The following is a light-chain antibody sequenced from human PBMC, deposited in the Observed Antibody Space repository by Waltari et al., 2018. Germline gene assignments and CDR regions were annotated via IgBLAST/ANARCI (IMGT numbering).Light chain of an antibody. CDR2: NND. CDR1: YSNIGHNS. Sequence: QSVLTQPPSASGTPGQRVTISCSGSYSNIGHNSVNWYQQVPGTAPQLLIYNNDRRPSWVPYRFSGSKSGTSASLAISGLQSEDEADYYCAAWDDSLNGVFGGGTKLTVL. J-gene: IGLJ3*02. V-gene: IGLV1-44*01. CDR3: AAWDDSLNGV.